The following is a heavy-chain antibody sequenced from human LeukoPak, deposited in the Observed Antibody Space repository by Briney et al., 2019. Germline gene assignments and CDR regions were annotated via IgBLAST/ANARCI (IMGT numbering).Heavy chain of an antibody. J-gene: IGHJ4*02. V-gene: IGHV3-30*04. Sequence: GGSLRLSCAASGFTFSSYEMNWVRQAPGKGLEWVAVISYDGSNKYYADSVKGRFTISRDNSKNTLYLQMNSLRAEDTAVYYCAKVRVSFGELYSFDYWGQGTLVTASS. CDR1: GFTFSSYE. D-gene: IGHD3-10*01. CDR2: ISYDGSNK. CDR3: AKVRVSFGELYSFDY.